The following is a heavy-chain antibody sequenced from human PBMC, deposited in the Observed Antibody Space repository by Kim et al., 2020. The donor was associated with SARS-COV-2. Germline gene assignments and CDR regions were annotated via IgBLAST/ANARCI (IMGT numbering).Heavy chain of an antibody. CDR3: ARDSGWYAPFDY. J-gene: IGHJ4*02. D-gene: IGHD6-19*01. V-gene: IGHV3-33*01. CDR2: IWNDASNK. CDR1: GFIFSSHN. Sequence: GGSLRLSCASSGFIFSSHNMHWVRQAPGEGLEWVAVIWNDASNKNYADSVKGRFTISRDNSRNTLYLQMNGLRAEDTAVYFCARDSGWYAPFDYWGQGILVTVSS.